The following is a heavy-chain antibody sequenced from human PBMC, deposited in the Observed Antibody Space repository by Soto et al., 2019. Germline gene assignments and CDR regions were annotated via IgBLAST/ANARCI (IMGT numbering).Heavy chain of an antibody. Sequence: SETLSLTCTVSGGSISSYYWTWIRQPPGKGLEWLGYISDSGNTNYNPSLKSRVAMSIDTSKRQLSLNVWSPTAADTAVYYCVRGNSGWSPYRSRLFHFYYMDVWGKGTTVTVS. CDR2: ISDSGNT. CDR3: VRGNSGWSPYRSRLFHFYYMDV. CDR1: GGSISSYY. J-gene: IGHJ6*03. V-gene: IGHV4-59*08. D-gene: IGHD6-19*01.